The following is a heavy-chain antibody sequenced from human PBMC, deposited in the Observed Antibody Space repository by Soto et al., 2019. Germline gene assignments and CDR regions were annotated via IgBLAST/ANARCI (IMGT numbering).Heavy chain of an antibody. D-gene: IGHD3-9*01. CDR2: MNPNSGNT. CDR1: GYTFTRYD. J-gene: IGHJ6*03. Sequence: ASVKGSCKASGYTFTRYDVSWVRQATGQGLEWMGWMNPNSGNTGYAQKFQGRVTMTRNTSISTAYMELSSLRSEDTAVYYCARVLRYFDWLPDNYMDVWGKGTTVTVSS. CDR3: ARVLRYFDWLPDNYMDV. V-gene: IGHV1-8*01.